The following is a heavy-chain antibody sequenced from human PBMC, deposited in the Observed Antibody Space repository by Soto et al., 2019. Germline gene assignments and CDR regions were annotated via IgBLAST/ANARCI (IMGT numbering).Heavy chain of an antibody. CDR3: AKDQDPSYYDILTGPVFDP. J-gene: IGHJ5*02. V-gene: IGHV3-23*01. CDR1: GFTFSSYA. CDR2: ISGSGGST. D-gene: IGHD3-9*01. Sequence: GGSLRLSCAASGFTFSSYAMSWVRQAPGKGLEWVSAISGSGGSTYYADSVKGRFTISRDNSKNTLYLQMNSLRAEDTAVYYCAKDQDPSYYDILTGPVFDPWGQGTLVTVSS.